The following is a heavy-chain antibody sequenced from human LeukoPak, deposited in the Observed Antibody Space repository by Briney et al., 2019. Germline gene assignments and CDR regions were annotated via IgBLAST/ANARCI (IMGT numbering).Heavy chain of an antibody. Sequence: ASVKVSCKASGYTFTSYDINWVRQATGQGLEWMGWMNPNSGNTGYAQKFQGRVTITRNTSISTAYMELSSLRSEDTAVYYCARVRISSSWYDNYYYMDVWGKGTTVTVSS. V-gene: IGHV1-8*03. CDR1: GYTFTSYD. J-gene: IGHJ6*03. D-gene: IGHD6-13*01. CDR3: ARVRISSSWYDNYYYMDV. CDR2: MNPNSGNT.